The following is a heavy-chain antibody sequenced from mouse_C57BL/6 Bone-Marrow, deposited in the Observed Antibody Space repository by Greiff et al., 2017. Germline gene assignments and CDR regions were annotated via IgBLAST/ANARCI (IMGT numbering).Heavy chain of an antibody. CDR2: IDPSDSET. CDR1: GYTFTSYW. D-gene: IGHD2-3*01. J-gene: IGHJ3*01. Sequence: QVQLQQPGAELVRPGSSVKLSCKASGYTFTSYWMPWVKQRPIQGLEWIGNIDPSDSETHYNQKFKDKATLTVDKSSSTAYMQLSSLTSEDSAVYYCARFGLRWLLLAYWGQGALVTVSA. CDR3: ARFGLRWLLLAY. V-gene: IGHV1-52*01.